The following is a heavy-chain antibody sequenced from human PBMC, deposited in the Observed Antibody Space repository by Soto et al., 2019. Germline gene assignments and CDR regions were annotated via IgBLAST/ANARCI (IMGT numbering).Heavy chain of an antibody. J-gene: IGHJ3*02. D-gene: IGHD3-16*01. CDR1: GGSVSSGSYY. V-gene: IGHV4-61*01. Sequence: SETLSLTCTVSGGSVSSGSYYWSWIQQPPGKGLEWIGYIYYSGSTNYNPSLKSRVTISVDTSKNQFSLKLSSVTAADTAVYYCARDPGGGGDAFDIWGQGTMVTVSS. CDR2: IYYSGST. CDR3: ARDPGGGGDAFDI.